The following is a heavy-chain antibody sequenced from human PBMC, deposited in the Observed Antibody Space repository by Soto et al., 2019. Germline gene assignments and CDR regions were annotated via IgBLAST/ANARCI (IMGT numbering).Heavy chain of an antibody. CDR2: ISGGGSNT. V-gene: IGHV3-23*01. CDR1: GFPFSSYV. D-gene: IGHD4-4*01. J-gene: IGHJ4*02. Sequence: PGGSLRLSCAASGFPFSSYVMSWVRQAPGKGLEWVSGISGGGSNTFYADYVKGRFTISRDNSKNTLLLQMNSLGAEDTAVYYCAKDSNKYSSSLRGRYFDYWSQGIGVTVSS. CDR3: AKDSNKYSSSLRGRYFDY.